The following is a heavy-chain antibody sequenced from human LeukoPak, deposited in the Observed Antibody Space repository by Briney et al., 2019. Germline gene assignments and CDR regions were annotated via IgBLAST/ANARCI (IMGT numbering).Heavy chain of an antibody. CDR1: GYTFTSYG. CDR2: ISAYNGNT. Sequence: ASVKVSCKASGYTFTSYGISWVRQAPGQGLEWMGWISAYNGNTNYAQKLQGRVTMTTDTSTSTAYMELRSLRSDDTAVYYCASQHSNYDAFDIWGQGTMVTVSS. V-gene: IGHV1-18*01. CDR3: ASQHSNYDAFDI. J-gene: IGHJ3*02. D-gene: IGHD4-11*01.